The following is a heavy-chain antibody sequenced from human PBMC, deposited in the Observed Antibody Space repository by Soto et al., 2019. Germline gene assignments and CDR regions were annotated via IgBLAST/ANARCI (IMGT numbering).Heavy chain of an antibody. V-gene: IGHV4-4*07. CDR2: IYTSGST. Sequence: SETLSLTCTVSGGSTSSYYWSWIRQPAGKGLEWIGRIYTSGSTNYNPSLQSRVTMSVDTSKNQFSLNLSSVTAADTAVYYCARGFRSGYTYGHDSWGQGTLVTVSS. D-gene: IGHD5-18*01. CDR1: GGSTSSYY. CDR3: ARGFRSGYTYGHDS. J-gene: IGHJ4*02.